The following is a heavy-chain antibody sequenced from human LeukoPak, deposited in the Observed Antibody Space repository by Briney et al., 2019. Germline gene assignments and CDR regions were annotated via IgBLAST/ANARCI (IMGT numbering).Heavy chain of an antibody. J-gene: IGHJ4*02. Sequence: HAGGSLRLSCAASGFTFRDYSMNWGRQAPGKGLEWISYIGIDSGNTNYADSVKGRFTISGDKAKNSLYLQMNSLRVEDTAVYYCARDYKYAFDNWGQGTLVTVSS. CDR1: GFTFRDYS. V-gene: IGHV3-48*01. CDR3: ARDYKYAFDN. CDR2: IGIDSGNT. D-gene: IGHD5-24*01.